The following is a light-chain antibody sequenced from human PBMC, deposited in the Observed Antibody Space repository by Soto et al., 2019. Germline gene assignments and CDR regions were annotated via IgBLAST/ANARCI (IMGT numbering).Light chain of an antibody. V-gene: IGKV3-20*01. J-gene: IGKJ1*01. CDR2: GAS. CDR3: QQYGSSPPWT. Sequence: EIVLTQSPGTLSLSPGERATLSCRASQSVSFSYLAWYQQKPGQAPRLLIYGASSRATGIPDRFSGSGSGTDFTLTISRLEPEDFAVYYSQQYGSSPPWTFGQGTKVEIK. CDR1: QSVSFSY.